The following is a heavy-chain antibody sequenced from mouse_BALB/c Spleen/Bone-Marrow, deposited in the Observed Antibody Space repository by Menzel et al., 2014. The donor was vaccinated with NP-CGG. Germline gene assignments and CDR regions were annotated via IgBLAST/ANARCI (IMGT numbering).Heavy chain of an antibody. J-gene: IGHJ1*01. V-gene: IGHV1-9*01. CDR3: ARRGGWLGYFDV. CDR2: ILPGSGST. D-gene: IGHD2-3*01. CDR1: GYTFSSYC. Sequence: VQLQQSGAELMKPGASVKISCKATGYTFSSYCIEWVKQRPGHGLEWIGEILPGSGSTNYNEKFKGKATFTADTSSNTAYMQLSSLTSEDSAVYYCARRGGWLGYFDVWGAGTTVTVSS.